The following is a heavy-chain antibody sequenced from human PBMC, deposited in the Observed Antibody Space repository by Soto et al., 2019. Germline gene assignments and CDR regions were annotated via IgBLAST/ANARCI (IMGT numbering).Heavy chain of an antibody. Sequence: PVGSLRLSCAASGFTFRTYAMSWVRQAPGKGLEWVSGLVGNGGGISYADSVKGRFTISRDNSNNTLYLQMDSLRAEDTAVYYCARVKSGSYDWFDPWGQGTLVTVSS. CDR3: ARVKSGSYDWFDP. CDR1: GFTFRTYA. D-gene: IGHD3-10*01. V-gene: IGHV3-23*01. CDR2: LVGNGGGI. J-gene: IGHJ5*02.